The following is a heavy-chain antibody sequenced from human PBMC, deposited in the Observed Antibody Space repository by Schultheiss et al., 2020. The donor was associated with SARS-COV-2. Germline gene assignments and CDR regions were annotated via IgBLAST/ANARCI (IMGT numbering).Heavy chain of an antibody. CDR3: ARGLYPEYFQH. Sequence: GGSLRLSCATSGFTFSSYWMHWVRQAPGKGLVWVSRINADGTSTDYADSVKGRFTISRDNAKNSLYLQMNSLRAEDTAVYYCARGLYPEYFQHWGQGTLVTVSS. CDR1: GFTFSSYW. D-gene: IGHD2-15*01. V-gene: IGHV3-74*01. CDR2: INADGTST. J-gene: IGHJ1*01.